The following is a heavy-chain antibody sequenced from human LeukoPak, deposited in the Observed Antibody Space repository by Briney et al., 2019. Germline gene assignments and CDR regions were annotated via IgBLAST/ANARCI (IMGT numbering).Heavy chain of an antibody. J-gene: IGHJ6*02. V-gene: IGHV3-30-3*01. Sequence: PGGSLRLSCAASGLTLSNYAMHWVRQAPGKGVEGVALISSDGSNKYYGASVKGRFTISRDNSKNTLDLQMDSLRVEDTAVYYCARGRLRMITVVPSGLDVWGQGTTVTVSS. CDR1: GLTLSNYA. D-gene: IGHD3-22*01. CDR2: ISSDGSNK. CDR3: ARGRLRMITVVPSGLDV.